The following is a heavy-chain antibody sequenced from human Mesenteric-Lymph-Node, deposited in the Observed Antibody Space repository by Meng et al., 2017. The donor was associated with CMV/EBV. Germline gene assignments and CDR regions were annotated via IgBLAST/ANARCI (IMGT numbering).Heavy chain of an antibody. J-gene: IGHJ6*02. CDR3: ARGKLYGGLSYYGMDV. CDR2: INSDGSST. Sequence: GESLKISCAASGFTFSSYWMHWVRQAPGKGLVWVSRINSDGSSTSYADSVKGRFTISRDNAKNTLYLQMNSLRAEDTAVYCCARGKLYGGLSYYGMDVWGQGTTVTVSS. D-gene: IGHD5-12*01. V-gene: IGHV3-74*01. CDR1: GFTFSSYW.